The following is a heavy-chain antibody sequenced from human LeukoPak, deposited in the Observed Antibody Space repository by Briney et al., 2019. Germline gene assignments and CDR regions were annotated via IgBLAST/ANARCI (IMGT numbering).Heavy chain of an antibody. D-gene: IGHD4-23*01. CDR2: INHSGST. Sequence: PSETLSLTCAVNGGSFSGYYWSWIRQPPGKGLDWIGEINHSGSTNYKPSLKSRVTISVDTSKNQFSLKLSSVTAADTAVYYCARSYSYGGNSRCYFDYWGQGTLITVSS. CDR1: GGSFSGYY. V-gene: IGHV4-34*01. J-gene: IGHJ4*02. CDR3: ARSYSYGGNSRCYFDY.